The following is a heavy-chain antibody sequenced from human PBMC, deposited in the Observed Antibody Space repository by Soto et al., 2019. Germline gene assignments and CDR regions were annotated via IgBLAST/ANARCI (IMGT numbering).Heavy chain of an antibody. CDR2: ISSSSSYI. Sequence: PGGSLRLSCAASGFTFSSYSMNWVRQAPGKGLEWVSSISSSSSYIYYADSVKGRFTISRDNAKNSLYLQMNSLRAEDTAVYYCTSVPRYTIAAAAYQPLPYYYGMDVWGQGTTVTVSS. CDR3: TSVPRYTIAAAAYQPLPYYYGMDV. V-gene: IGHV3-21*01. CDR1: GFTFSSYS. D-gene: IGHD6-13*01. J-gene: IGHJ6*02.